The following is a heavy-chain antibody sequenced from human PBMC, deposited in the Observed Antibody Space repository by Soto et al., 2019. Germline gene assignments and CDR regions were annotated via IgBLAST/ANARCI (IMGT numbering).Heavy chain of an antibody. D-gene: IGHD2-2*01. CDR2: ISGTGSYT. J-gene: IGHJ4*02. Sequence: GGSLRLSCAASGFTFSDYYMSWIRQAPGKGLEWVSYISGTGSYTDYADSVKGRFSISRDSAKNSLYLQMNSLRAEDTAVYFCAREETYQGDYFDYWGPGTLVTVSS. V-gene: IGHV3-11*06. CDR3: AREETYQGDYFDY. CDR1: GFTFSDYY.